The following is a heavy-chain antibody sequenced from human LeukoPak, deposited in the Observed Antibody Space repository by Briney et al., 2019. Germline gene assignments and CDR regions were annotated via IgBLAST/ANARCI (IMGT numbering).Heavy chain of an antibody. V-gene: IGHV3-21*01. D-gene: IGHD2-2*01. Sequence: GGTLSLSCAASGFTFSRYSMNWVRQAPPKGLEWVSSISSSSSFIYYADSVKGRFTISRDNAKNSLYLQMNSLRADYTAVYYCARDPLLGSCSSISCPHLDYWGQGTLVTVYS. CDR3: ARDPLLGSCSSISCPHLDY. CDR1: GFTFSRYS. CDR2: ISSSSSFI. J-gene: IGHJ4*02.